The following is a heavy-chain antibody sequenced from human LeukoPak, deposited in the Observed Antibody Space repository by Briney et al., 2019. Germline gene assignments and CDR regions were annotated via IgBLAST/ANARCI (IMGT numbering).Heavy chain of an antibody. CDR1: GYSFTNYW. J-gene: IGHJ6*03. V-gene: IGHV5-51*01. CDR2: IYPGDSDT. Sequence: GESLKISCKGSGYSFTNYWIGWVRQMPGKGLEWMGIIYPGDSDTRYSPSFQGQVTISADKSISTAYLQWSSLKASDTAMYYCARQFSHHDSSGYPNYYYYYMDVWGKGTTVTVSS. D-gene: IGHD3-22*01. CDR3: ARQFSHHDSSGYPNYYYYYMDV.